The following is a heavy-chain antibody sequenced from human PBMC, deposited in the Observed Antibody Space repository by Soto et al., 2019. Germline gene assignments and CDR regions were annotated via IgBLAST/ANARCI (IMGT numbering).Heavy chain of an antibody. CDR2: INAGNRNT. D-gene: IGHD6-19*01. J-gene: IGHJ3*02. CDR3: ARGYSYGWYDAADAFDI. CDR1: GYTFTSYA. Sequence: GASVKVSCKASGYTFTSYAIHWVRQAPGQSLEWMGWINAGNRNTKSSQKFQGRVTITRDTSASIVYMELSSLTAEDTAVYYCARGYSYGWYDAADAFDIWGQGTMVTVSS. V-gene: IGHV1-3*01.